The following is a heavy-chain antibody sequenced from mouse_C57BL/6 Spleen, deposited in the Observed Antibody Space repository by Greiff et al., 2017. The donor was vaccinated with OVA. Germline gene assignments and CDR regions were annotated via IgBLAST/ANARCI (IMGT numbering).Heavy chain of an antibody. CDR2: IYPRSGST. J-gene: IGHJ2*01. Sequence: QVQLQQSGAELARPGASVKLSCKASGYTFTSYGISWVKQRTGQGLEWIGEIYPRSGSTYYNEKFKGKATLTADKSSSTAYMELRSLTSEDSAVYFCARGDDGYPYYFDYWGQGTTLTVSS. D-gene: IGHD2-3*01. V-gene: IGHV1-81*01. CDR1: GYTFTSYG. CDR3: ARGDDGYPYYFDY.